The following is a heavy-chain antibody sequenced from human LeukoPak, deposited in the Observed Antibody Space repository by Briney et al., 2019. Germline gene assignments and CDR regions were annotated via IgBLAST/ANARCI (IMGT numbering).Heavy chain of an antibody. CDR1: GGSISSYY. CDR2: IYYSGST. V-gene: IGHV4-59*08. D-gene: IGHD4-11*01. CDR3: ARQGRLTTFDY. Sequence: SETLSLTCTVSGGSISSYYWSWIRQPPGKGLEWIGYIYYSGSTYYNPSLKSRVTISVDTSKNQFSLKLSSVTAADTAVYYCARQGRLTTFDYWGQGTLVTVSS. J-gene: IGHJ4*02.